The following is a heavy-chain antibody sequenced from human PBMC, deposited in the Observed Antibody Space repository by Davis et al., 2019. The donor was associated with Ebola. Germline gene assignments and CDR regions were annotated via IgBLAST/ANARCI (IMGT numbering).Heavy chain of an antibody. Sequence: SVKVSCKASGGTFSSYAISWVRQAPGQGLEWMGGIIPIVGTANYAQKFQGRVTITADESTSTAYMELSSLRSEDTAVYYCAREYCSGGSCYHGRAYFDYWGQGTLVTVSS. V-gene: IGHV1-69*13. CDR3: AREYCSGGSCYHGRAYFDY. D-gene: IGHD2-15*01. CDR1: GGTFSSYA. CDR2: IIPIVGTA. J-gene: IGHJ4*02.